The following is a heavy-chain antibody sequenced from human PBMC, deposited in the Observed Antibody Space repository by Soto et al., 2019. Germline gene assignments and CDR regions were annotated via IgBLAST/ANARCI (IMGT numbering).Heavy chain of an antibody. CDR2: IWYDGSNK. CDR1: GFTFSSYG. D-gene: IGHD3-22*01. V-gene: IGHV3-33*01. Sequence: QTGGSLRLSCAASGFTFSSYGMHWVRQAPGKGLEWVAVIWYDGSNKYYADSVKGRFTISRDNSKNTLYLQMNSLRAEDTAVYYCARERGITMIVVVKDYYGMDVWGQGTTVTVSS. J-gene: IGHJ6*02. CDR3: ARERGITMIVVVKDYYGMDV.